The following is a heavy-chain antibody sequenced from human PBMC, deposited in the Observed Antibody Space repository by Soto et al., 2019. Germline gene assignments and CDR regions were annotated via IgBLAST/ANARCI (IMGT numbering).Heavy chain of an antibody. CDR1: GYTFSSYA. V-gene: IGHV1-3*01. J-gene: IGHJ4*02. Sequence: QVHLVQSGAEVRKPGASVKVSCKASGYTFSSYAMHWVRQAPGQRLEWMGWINAGYGNTKSSQKFQERVTISRDTSARTAYMELTSLRSEDTAVYYCARDTGDGTFDFWGQGTLVTVSS. CDR3: ARDTGDGTFDF. CDR2: INAGYGNT. D-gene: IGHD7-27*01.